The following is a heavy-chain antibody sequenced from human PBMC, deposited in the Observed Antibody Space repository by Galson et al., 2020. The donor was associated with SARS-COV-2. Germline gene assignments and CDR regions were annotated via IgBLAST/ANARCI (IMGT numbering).Heavy chain of an antibody. D-gene: IGHD3-10*01. CDR1: GGSISSGDYY. J-gene: IGHJ4*02. V-gene: IGHV4-30-4*08. Sequence: SETLSLTCTVSGGSISSGDYYWSWIRQPPGKGLEWIGYIYYSGSTYYNPSLKSRVTISVDTSKNQFSLKLSSVTAADTAVYYCARVILSRGILWFGELLSHFDYWGQGTLVTGSS. CDR3: ARVILSRGILWFGELLSHFDY. CDR2: IYYSGST.